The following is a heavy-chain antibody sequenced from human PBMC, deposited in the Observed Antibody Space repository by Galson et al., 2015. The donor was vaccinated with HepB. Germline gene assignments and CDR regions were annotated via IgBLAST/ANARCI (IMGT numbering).Heavy chain of an antibody. CDR2: IKSKTDGGTT. J-gene: IGHJ4*02. CDR3: TTDLKD. CDR1: GFTFTNAW. V-gene: IGHV3-15*01. Sequence: SLRLSCAASGFTFTNAWMAWVRQAPGKGLEWLGRIKSKTDGGTTHYAAPVKGRFTISRDDSKNMLYLQMNNLKTEDTALYYCTTDLKDWGQGTLVTVSS.